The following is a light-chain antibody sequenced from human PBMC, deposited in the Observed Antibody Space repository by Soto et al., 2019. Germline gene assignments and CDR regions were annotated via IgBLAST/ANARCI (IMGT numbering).Light chain of an antibody. Sequence: QAVVTQEPSFSVSPGGTVTLTCGLSSGSVSPRYYPGWFQQTPGQAPRALIYTTNTRSSGVPDRFSGSILGNKAALTITGAQADDESDYYCVLYMGSGIWVFGGGTKLTVL. CDR1: SGSVSPRYY. J-gene: IGLJ3*02. CDR3: VLYMGSGIWV. CDR2: TTN. V-gene: IGLV8-61*01.